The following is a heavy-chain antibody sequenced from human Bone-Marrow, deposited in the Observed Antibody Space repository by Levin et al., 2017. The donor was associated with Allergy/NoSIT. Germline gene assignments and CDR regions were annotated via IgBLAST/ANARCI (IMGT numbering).Heavy chain of an antibody. V-gene: IGHV6-1*01. Sequence: SSQTLSLTCAISGDSVSSTSAAWHWIRQSPSRGLEWLGRTYYRSKWYNDYAVSVKSRITINPDTSKNQFSLQLNSVTPEDTAVYYCARGRWVPIRNYGGNSGSHWFDPWGQGTLVTVSS. D-gene: IGHD4-23*01. CDR3: ARGRWVPIRNYGGNSGSHWFDP. J-gene: IGHJ5*02. CDR1: GDSVSSTSAA. CDR2: TYYRSKWYN.